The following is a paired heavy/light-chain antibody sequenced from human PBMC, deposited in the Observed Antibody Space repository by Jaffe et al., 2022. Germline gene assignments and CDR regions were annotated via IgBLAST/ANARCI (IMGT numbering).Light chain of an antibody. CDR2: SAF. CDR1: RSIDTS. J-gene: IGKJ1*01. Sequence: DIQMTQSPSSLSASVGDRVSITCRASRSIDTSLNWYQHKPGQAPKLLIYSAFYLQSGVPSRFSGSGFGTGFTLAISSLQPEDFATYYCQQGFDTPLTFGQGTKVEIK. CDR3: QQGFDTPLT. V-gene: IGKV1-39*01.
Heavy chain of an antibody. D-gene: IGHD3-16*01. CDR1: GFTFNGFA. CDR3: ARRPEWGATHTAFDY. V-gene: IGHV3-23*01. CDR2: LADGGVTP. J-gene: IGHJ4*02. Sequence: DVRLLESGGGLGQPGGSLRLSCAASGFTFNGFAMSWVRQTPGKGLEWVSSLADGGVTPYYADSVKGRFSISMDTSKTTLFLQMNSLTTEDTAVYFCARRPEWGATHTAFDYWGQGILVAVSS.